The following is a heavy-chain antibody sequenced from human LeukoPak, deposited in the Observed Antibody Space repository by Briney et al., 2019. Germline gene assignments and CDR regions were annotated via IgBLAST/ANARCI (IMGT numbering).Heavy chain of an antibody. Sequence: GASVTGSSKASGYSFTSYDINWVRQAPEQGLEWMGWMNPNSDNTGYAQKFQGRVTMTRNTSISTAYMELSSLGSDDTAVYYCARARTPLIAAAGTHYYYGMDVWGQGTTVTVSS. V-gene: IGHV1-8*01. D-gene: IGHD6-13*01. CDR1: GYSFTSYD. CDR2: MNPNSDNT. J-gene: IGHJ6*02. CDR3: ARARTPLIAAAGTHYYYGMDV.